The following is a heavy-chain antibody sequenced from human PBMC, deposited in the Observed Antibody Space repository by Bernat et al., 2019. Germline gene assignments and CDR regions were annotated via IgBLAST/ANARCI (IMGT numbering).Heavy chain of an antibody. CDR3: ARRTYCRGDCTLNPHYYYAMDV. V-gene: IGHV5-51*01. CDR1: GYTFTTYW. CDR2: IYPSDYDT. Sequence: EVQLVQSGAEVKKPGESFMISCKVSGYTFTTYWIVWVRHMPGRGLEWMGIIYPSDYDTRYSPSFQGQVTISADESISTAYLQWSSLKASDTAIYYCARRTYCRGDCTLNPHYYYAMDVWGQGTPVTVSS. D-gene: IGHD2-21*02. J-gene: IGHJ6*02.